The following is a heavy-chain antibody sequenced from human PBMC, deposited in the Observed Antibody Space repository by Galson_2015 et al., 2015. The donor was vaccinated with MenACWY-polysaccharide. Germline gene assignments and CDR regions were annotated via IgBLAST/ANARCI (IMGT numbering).Heavy chain of an antibody. Sequence: SVKVSCKASGYTFTDYNMYWVRQAPGQGLEWMGWINPDSADTKSAQKFQGRVTMTRDVSISTAYMELSWLRSDDTAVYYCTRGVLAVARVPTSGSNDFWGQGTLVTVSS. CDR2: INPDSADT. CDR3: TRGVLAVARVPTSGSNDF. D-gene: IGHD6-19*01. J-gene: IGHJ4*02. V-gene: IGHV1-2*02. CDR1: GYTFTDYN.